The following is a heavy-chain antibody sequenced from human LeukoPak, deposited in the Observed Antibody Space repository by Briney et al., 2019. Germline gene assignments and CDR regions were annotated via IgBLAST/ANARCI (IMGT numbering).Heavy chain of an antibody. CDR1: GDSMSGYY. CDR2: IYFSGST. CDR3: ARRRDSALDY. Sequence: PSETLSLTCTVYGDSMSGYYWSWIRQPPGKGLEWIGYIYFSGSTNYNPSLKSRVSFSVDTSRKQFSLKLSSVAAADTAVYYCARRRDSALDYWGQGTLVTVSS. J-gene: IGHJ4*02. V-gene: IGHV4-59*12.